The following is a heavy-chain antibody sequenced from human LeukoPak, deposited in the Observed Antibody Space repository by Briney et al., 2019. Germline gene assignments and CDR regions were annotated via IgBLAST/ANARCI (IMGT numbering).Heavy chain of an antibody. CDR1: GFTFSSYD. CDR2: ISYDGSDK. Sequence: GSLILSCAASGFTFSSYDMHWVRPAPGKGLEWVAVISYDGSDKYYADSVKGRFTISRDNSKNTLSLQMNSLGAEDTAVYYCAKDIYYYDSSGYFDYWGQGTLVTVSS. D-gene: IGHD3-22*01. J-gene: IGHJ4*02. V-gene: IGHV3-30*18. CDR3: AKDIYYYDSSGYFDY.